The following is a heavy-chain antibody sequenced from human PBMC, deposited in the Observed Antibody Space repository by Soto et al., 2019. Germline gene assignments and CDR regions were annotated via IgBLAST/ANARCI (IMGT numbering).Heavy chain of an antibody. CDR3: ARLRIATNNYKWFDP. CDR1: GAALTSGNYY. D-gene: IGHD2-21*01. V-gene: IGHV4-31*03. J-gene: IGHJ5*02. Sequence: SETLSLPCSVSGAALTSGNYYWSWIRQVPGKGLEWIGHIYVTGAVDYNPSLRDRITISQDTSERQFSLNLRLVTAADTAVYYCARLRIATNNYKWFDPWGQGTLVTVSS. CDR2: IYVTGAV.